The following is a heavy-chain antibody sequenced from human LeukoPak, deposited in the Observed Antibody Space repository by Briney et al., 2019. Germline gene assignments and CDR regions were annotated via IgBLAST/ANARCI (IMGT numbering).Heavy chain of an antibody. CDR3: ARGGPYYYDSTIFFDY. CDR1: GFTFSSYA. Sequence: PGGSLRLSCAASGFTFSSYAMTWVRQAPGKGLEWVAVISYDGSNKYYADSVKGRFTISRDNSKNTLYLQMNGLRAEDTAVYYCARGGPYYYDSTIFFDYWGQGTLVTVSS. D-gene: IGHD3-22*01. CDR2: ISYDGSNK. J-gene: IGHJ4*02. V-gene: IGHV3-30*04.